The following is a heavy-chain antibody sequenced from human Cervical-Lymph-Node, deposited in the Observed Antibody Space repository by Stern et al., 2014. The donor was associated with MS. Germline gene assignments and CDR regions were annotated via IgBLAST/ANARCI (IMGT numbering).Heavy chain of an antibody. CDR2: IIPRFATS. CDR1: GGTFSSYG. D-gene: IGHD3-22*01. CDR3: AREFYDSSGFYFDY. Sequence: QVQLVQSGAEVRKPGSSVKVSCKASGGTFSSYGVYWLRQAPGQGLEWLGGIIPRFATSNYAQTFRGRVTFTADVSTSTVYMELSSLRSDDTAVYYCAREFYDSSGFYFDYWGQGTLVTVSS. J-gene: IGHJ4*02. V-gene: IGHV1-69*01.